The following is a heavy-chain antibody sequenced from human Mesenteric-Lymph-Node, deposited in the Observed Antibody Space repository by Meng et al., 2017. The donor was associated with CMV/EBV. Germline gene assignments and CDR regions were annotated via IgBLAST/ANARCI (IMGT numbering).Heavy chain of an antibody. J-gene: IGHJ4*02. V-gene: IGHV1-69*02. CDR3: ARIHCSGGSCSHLDY. CDR2: IIPILGIA. Sequence: SGGTFSSYSISWVCQTPGQGLECVGGIIPILGIANYAQNFQGRVTITADKSTSTAYMELSSLRSEDTAVYYCARIHCSGGSCSHLDYWGQGTLVTVSS. D-gene: IGHD2-15*01. CDR1: GGTFSSYS.